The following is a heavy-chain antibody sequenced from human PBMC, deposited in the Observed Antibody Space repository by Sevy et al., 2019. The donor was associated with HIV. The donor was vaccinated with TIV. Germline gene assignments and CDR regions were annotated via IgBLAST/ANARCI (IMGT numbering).Heavy chain of an antibody. D-gene: IGHD4-17*01. Sequence: GGSLRLSCTASGFTFSTYEMNWVRQAPGKGLEWVSYISNSGNTIYYSDSVKGRFTIPRDNAKNSLYLQMNSLRAADTAVYYCARDLPPSATTVAHFDYWGRGTLVTVSS. CDR1: GFTFSTYE. J-gene: IGHJ4*02. CDR2: ISNSGNTI. V-gene: IGHV3-48*03. CDR3: ARDLPPSATTVAHFDY.